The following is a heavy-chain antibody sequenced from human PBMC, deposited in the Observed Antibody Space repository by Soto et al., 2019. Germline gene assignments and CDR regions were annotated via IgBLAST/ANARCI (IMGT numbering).Heavy chain of an antibody. V-gene: IGHV3-21*01. CDR3: ARDMCSSTSCYDEACDI. D-gene: IGHD2-2*01. CDR2: ISSSSSYI. CDR1: GFTFSSYS. J-gene: IGHJ3*02. Sequence: EVQLVESGGGLVKPGGSLRLSCAASGFTFSSYSMNWVRQAPGKGLEWVSSISSSSSYIYYADSVKGRFTISRDNAKNSLYLQMNSLRAEDTAVYYCARDMCSSTSCYDEACDIWGQGTMVTVSS.